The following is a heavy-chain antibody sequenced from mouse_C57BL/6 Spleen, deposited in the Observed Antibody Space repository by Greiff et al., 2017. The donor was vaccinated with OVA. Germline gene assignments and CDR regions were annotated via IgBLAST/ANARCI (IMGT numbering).Heavy chain of an antibody. CDR2: IDPEDGET. V-gene: IGHV14-2*01. D-gene: IGHD1-1*01. CDR1: GFNIKDYY. CDR3: ASYYGSSRGFAY. Sequence: EVQLQQSGAELVKPGASVKLSCTASGFNIKDYYMHWVKQRTEQGLEWIGRIDPEDGETKYAPKFQGKATITADTSSNTAYLQLSSLTSEDTAVDYGASYYGSSRGFAYWGQGTLVTVSA. J-gene: IGHJ3*01.